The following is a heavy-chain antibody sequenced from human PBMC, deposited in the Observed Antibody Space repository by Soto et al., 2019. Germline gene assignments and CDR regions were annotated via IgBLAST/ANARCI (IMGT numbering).Heavy chain of an antibody. CDR1: GYTFTSYG. Sequence: GASVKVSCKASGYTFTSYGISWVRQAPGQGLEWMGWISAYNGNTNYAQKLQGRVTMTTDTSTSTAYMELRSLRSDDTAVYYCARAGYSGYDYPTGFDYWGQGTLVTVSS. CDR2: ISAYNGNT. D-gene: IGHD5-12*01. J-gene: IGHJ4*02. V-gene: IGHV1-18*01. CDR3: ARAGYSGYDYPTGFDY.